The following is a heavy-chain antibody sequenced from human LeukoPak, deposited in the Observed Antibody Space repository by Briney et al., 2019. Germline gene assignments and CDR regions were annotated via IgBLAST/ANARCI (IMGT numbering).Heavy chain of an antibody. D-gene: IGHD4-17*01. J-gene: IGHJ6*04. CDR3: AKVAYGDYGVYYYYGMDV. CDR2: ISGSVGST. V-gene: IGHV3-23*01. Sequence: RGSLRLSCAASGFTLTTYAMSWVRQATGKGLDWVSAISGSVGSTYYADSVKGLFTISRDNSKNTLYLQMNSLRAEDTAVYYCAKVAYGDYGVYYYYGMDVGGKGTTVTVSS. CDR1: GFTLTTYA.